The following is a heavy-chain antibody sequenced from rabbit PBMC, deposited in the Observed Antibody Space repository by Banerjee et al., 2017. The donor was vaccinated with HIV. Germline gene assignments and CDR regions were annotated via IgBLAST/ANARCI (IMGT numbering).Heavy chain of an antibody. CDR2: IAADTGDFT. J-gene: IGHJ4*01. D-gene: IGHD1-1*01. CDR3: ASGYSDVYFNL. V-gene: IGHV1S40*01. Sequence: QSLEESGGDLVKPGASLTLTCTASGFDISGYHMCWVRQAPGKGLVWIACIAADTGDFTQYASWAKGRFTMSKTSSTTVTLQMTSLTATDKATYFCASGYSDVYFNLWGPGTLVTVS. CDR1: GFDISGYH.